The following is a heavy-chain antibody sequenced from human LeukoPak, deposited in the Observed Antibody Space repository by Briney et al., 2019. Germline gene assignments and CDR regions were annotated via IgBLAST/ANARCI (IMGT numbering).Heavy chain of an antibody. J-gene: IGHJ4*02. CDR3: ARDPVGYYDSSGYYYLYFDY. CDR1: GFTFDDYG. CDR2: INWNGGST. V-gene: IGHV3-20*04. Sequence: GSLRLSCAASGFTFDDYGMSWVRQAPGKGLEWVSGINWNGGSTGYADSVKGRFTISRDNAKNSLYLQMNSLRAEDTALYYCARDPVGYYDSSGYYYLYFDYWGQGTLVTVSS. D-gene: IGHD3-22*01.